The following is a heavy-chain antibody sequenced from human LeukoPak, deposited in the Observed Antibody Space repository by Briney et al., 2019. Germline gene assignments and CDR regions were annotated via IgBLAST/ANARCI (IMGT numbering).Heavy chain of an antibody. CDR2: IIPIFGTA. CDR1: GGTFSSYA. Sequence: SVKVSCKASGGTFSSYAISWVRQAPGQGLEWMGGIIPIFGTANYAQKFQGRVTITTDESTSTAYMELSSLRSEDTAVYYCARDRDYSGSHHDPIDAFDIWGQGTMVTVSS. J-gene: IGHJ3*02. D-gene: IGHD1-26*01. CDR3: ARDRDYSGSHHDPIDAFDI. V-gene: IGHV1-69*05.